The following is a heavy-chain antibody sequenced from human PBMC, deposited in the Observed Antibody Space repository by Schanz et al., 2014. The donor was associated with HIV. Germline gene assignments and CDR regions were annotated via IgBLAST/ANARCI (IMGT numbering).Heavy chain of an antibody. CDR3: AKDRNHYDSRYLGKGNYYYYYGMDV. CDR1: GFTFDTFG. CDR2: ISYDGRNK. J-gene: IGHJ6*02. V-gene: IGHV3-30*18. D-gene: IGHD3-22*01. Sequence: VLLVESGGGVVQPGRSLRLSCAGSGFTFDTFGIHWVRQAPGKGLEWLAVISYDGRNKKFANSVKGRFTISRDNSKNTLYLQVKSLRAEDTAMYYCAKDRNHYDSRYLGKGNYYYYYGMDVWGQGTTVTVSS.